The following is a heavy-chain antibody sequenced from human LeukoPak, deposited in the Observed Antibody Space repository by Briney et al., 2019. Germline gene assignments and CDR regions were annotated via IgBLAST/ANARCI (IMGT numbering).Heavy chain of an antibody. J-gene: IGHJ3*02. Sequence: ASVKVSCKASGYTFTSYGISWVRQAPGHGIEWMGWISAYNGNTNYAQKLQGRVTMTTDTSTSTAYMELRSLRSDDTAVYYCARAVARSRRDAFDIWGQGTMVTVSS. CDR2: ISAYNGNT. CDR3: ARAVARSRRDAFDI. D-gene: IGHD6-19*01. V-gene: IGHV1-18*01. CDR1: GYTFTSYG.